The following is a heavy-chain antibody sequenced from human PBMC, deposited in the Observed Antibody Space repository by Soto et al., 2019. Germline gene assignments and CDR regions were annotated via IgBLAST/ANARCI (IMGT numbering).Heavy chain of an antibody. CDR2: ISTYSGNT. CDR3: ARDESSGWSNNCFDP. V-gene: IGHV1-18*01. D-gene: IGHD6-19*01. Sequence: GASVKVSCKASGYTFTGYGISWVRQAPGQGLEWMGWISTYSGNTNYAQKLQGRVTMTTDTSTSTAYMELRSLRSDDTAVYYCARDESSGWSNNCFDPWGQGTLVTVSS. CDR1: GYTFTGYG. J-gene: IGHJ5*02.